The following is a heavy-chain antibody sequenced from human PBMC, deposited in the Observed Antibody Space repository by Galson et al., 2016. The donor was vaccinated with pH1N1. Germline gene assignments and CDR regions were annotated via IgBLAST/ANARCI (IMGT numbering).Heavy chain of an antibody. CDR2: ILYDGTNE. Sequence: CAASGFTFTSYAMHWVRQAPGKGLEWVAVILYDGTNEYYADSVKGRFTISRDNAENSLSLQMNSLRVEDTALYYCATEDYYTSLYWGQGILVTVSS. D-gene: IGHD1-26*01. J-gene: IGHJ4*02. CDR1: GFTFTSYA. V-gene: IGHV3-30*04. CDR3: ATEDYYTSLY.